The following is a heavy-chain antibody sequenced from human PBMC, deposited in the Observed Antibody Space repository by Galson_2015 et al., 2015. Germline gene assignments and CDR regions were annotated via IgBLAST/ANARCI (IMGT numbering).Heavy chain of an antibody. CDR1: GGSFSGYY. CDR2: INHSGST. CDR3: ARGNCTGGVRYTPDP. V-gene: IGHV4-34*01. J-gene: IGHJ5*02. D-gene: IGHD2-8*02. Sequence: ETLSLTCAVYGGSFSGYYWSWIRQPPGKGLEWIGEINHSGSTNYNPSLKSRVTISVDTSKNQFSLKLSSVTAADTAVYYCARGNCTGGVRYTPDPWGQGTLVTASS.